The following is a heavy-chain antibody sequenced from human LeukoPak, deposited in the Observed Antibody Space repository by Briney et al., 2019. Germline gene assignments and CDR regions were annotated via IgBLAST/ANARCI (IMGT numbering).Heavy chain of an antibody. J-gene: IGHJ5*02. Sequence: GGSLRLSCAASGFTFSSYWMSWVRQAPGKGLEWVANIKQDGSEKYYVDSVKGRFTISRDNAKNSLYLQMNSLRAEDTAVYYCARDVVVVPAAIGENWFDPWSQGTLVTVSS. CDR2: IKQDGSEK. V-gene: IGHV3-7*01. CDR1: GFTFSSYW. D-gene: IGHD2-2*02. CDR3: ARDVVVVPAAIGENWFDP.